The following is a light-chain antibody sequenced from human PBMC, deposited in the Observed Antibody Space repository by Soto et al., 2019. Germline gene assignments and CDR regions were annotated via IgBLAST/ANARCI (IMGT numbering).Light chain of an antibody. CDR3: QPYNNWPAYT. V-gene: IGKV3-15*01. J-gene: IGKJ2*01. Sequence: EIVMTQSPATLSVTPGERATLSCRASQSVSTNLAWYQQKLGQAPRLLIYGASTRAAGIPAKFSGSGAETEFTLTSCSLPSEDYSVYYCQPYNNWPAYTVGRGLKLEIK. CDR1: QSVSTN. CDR2: GAS.